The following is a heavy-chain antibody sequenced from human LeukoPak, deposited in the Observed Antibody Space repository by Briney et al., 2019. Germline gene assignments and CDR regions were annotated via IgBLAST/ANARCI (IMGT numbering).Heavy chain of an antibody. V-gene: IGHV4-39*07. CDR2: IYYSGST. Sequence: SETLSLTCTVSGGSISSSSYYWGWTRQPPGTGLEWIGRIYYSGSTYYNPSLKSRVTISIDTSKNQFSLKLSSVTAADTAVYFCARVAAAGNYYFDYWGQGTLVTVSS. D-gene: IGHD6-13*01. CDR1: GGSISSSSYY. CDR3: ARVAAAGNYYFDY. J-gene: IGHJ4*02.